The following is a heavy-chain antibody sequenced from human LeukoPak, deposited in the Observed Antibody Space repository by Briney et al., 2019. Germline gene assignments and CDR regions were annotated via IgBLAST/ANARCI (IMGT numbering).Heavy chain of an antibody. Sequence: ASVKVSCKASGYTFTSYGISWVRQAPGQGLEWMGWISAYNGNTNYAQKLQGRVTMTTDTSTSTAYMELRSLRSDDTAVYYRARDLDDILTGYYPSFDYWGQGTLVTVSS. D-gene: IGHD3-9*01. CDR3: ARDLDDILTGYYPSFDY. J-gene: IGHJ4*02. V-gene: IGHV1-18*01. CDR2: ISAYNGNT. CDR1: GYTFTSYG.